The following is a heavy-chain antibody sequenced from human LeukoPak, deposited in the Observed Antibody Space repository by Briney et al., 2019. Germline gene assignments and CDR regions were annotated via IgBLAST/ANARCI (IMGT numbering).Heavy chain of an antibody. J-gene: IGHJ2*01. D-gene: IGHD3-10*01. Sequence: PGGSLRLSCAASGFTFSMYWMSWVRQAPGKGLVWVANIIQDGGANYYVDSVKGRFTISRDNAKNSLYLQMNSLRAEDTAVYYCARHRGPTAGGYFDLWGRGTLVTVSS. CDR3: ARHRGPTAGGYFDL. CDR2: IIQDGGAN. CDR1: GFTFSMYW. V-gene: IGHV3-7*01.